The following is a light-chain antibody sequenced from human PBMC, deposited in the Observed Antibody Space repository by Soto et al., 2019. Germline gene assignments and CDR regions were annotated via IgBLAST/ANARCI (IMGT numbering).Light chain of an antibody. CDR3: QQYNNWPPYT. CDR1: QSVSSN. J-gene: IGKJ2*01. V-gene: IGKV3-15*01. Sequence: EIVMTQSPATLSVSPGERATLYCRASQSVSSNLAWYQQKPGHAPRLLIYGASTRATGIPARFSGSGSGTEFTLTISSLQSEDFAVYYFQQYNNWPPYTFGQGTKLEIK. CDR2: GAS.